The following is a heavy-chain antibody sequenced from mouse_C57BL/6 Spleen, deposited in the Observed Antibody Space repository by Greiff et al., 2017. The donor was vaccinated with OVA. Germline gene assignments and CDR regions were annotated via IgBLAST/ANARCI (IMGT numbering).Heavy chain of an antibody. CDR1: GFNIKNTY. J-gene: IGHJ2*01. CDR3: ASSSYYNGSRPFDY. Sequence: EVQLQQSVAELVRPGASVKLSCTASGFNIKNTYMHWVKQRPEQGLEWIGRIDPANGNTKYAPKFQGKATITSDTSSNTAYLQLSSLTSEDTAIYYCASSSYYNGSRPFDYWGQGTTLTVSS. D-gene: IGHD1-1*01. CDR2: IDPANGNT. V-gene: IGHV14-3*01.